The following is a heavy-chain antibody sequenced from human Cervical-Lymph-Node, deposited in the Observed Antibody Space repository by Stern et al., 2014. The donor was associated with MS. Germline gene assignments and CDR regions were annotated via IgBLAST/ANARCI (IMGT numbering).Heavy chain of an antibody. CDR1: GFSLSNFG. J-gene: IGHJ6*02. CDR2: RWYDGNNK. Sequence: GQPVQSGGGVVQPGGSLRLSCAASGFSLSNFGMHWGRPGPGKGLWWVGNRWYDGNNKYYADSVKGRFTISRDNSKNTVDLQMNSLRAEDTAVYYCARETRRHLYHYGMDVWGQGTTVTVSS. V-gene: IGHV3-33*01. D-gene: IGHD3-16*01. CDR3: ARETRRHLYHYGMDV.